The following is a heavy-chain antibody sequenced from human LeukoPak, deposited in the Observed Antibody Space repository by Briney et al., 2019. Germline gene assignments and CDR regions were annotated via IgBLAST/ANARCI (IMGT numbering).Heavy chain of an antibody. V-gene: IGHV3-23*01. CDR3: AKDPRIAAAGQSLDY. D-gene: IGHD6-13*01. Sequence: GGSLRLSCVASEFTFSSHAMNWVRQAPGKGLEWVSSISGGGESTYYADSVKGRFTISRDNSKNTLYLQMNSLRAEDTAVYYCAKDPRIAAAGQSLDYWGQGTLVTVSS. CDR1: EFTFSSHA. J-gene: IGHJ4*02. CDR2: ISGGGEST.